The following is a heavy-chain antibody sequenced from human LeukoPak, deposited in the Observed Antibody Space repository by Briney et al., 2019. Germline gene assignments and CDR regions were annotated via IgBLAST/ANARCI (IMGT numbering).Heavy chain of an antibody. Sequence: GRSLRLSCAASGFTFDDYAMHWVRQAPGKGLEWVSGISWNSGSIGYADSVKGRFTISRDNAKNSLYLQMNSLRAEDTALYYCAKGFKGSAFDIWGQGTMVTVSS. CDR2: ISWNSGSI. V-gene: IGHV3-9*01. J-gene: IGHJ3*02. CDR3: AKGFKGSAFDI. CDR1: GFTFDDYA.